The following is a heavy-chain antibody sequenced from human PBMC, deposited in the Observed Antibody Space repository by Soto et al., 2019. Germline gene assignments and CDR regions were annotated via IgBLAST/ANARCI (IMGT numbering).Heavy chain of an antibody. J-gene: IGHJ6*02. Sequence: HPGGSLRLSCEASGFISGAYTIHWVRQAQGKGLEWISTMSSDGRDKVYAYYADSVKGRFSILRDNVKTMMYLQMDRLRPDDTSIYYCAAHLGYCGGGGPCSVDVWGQGTTVTVSS. V-gene: IGHV3-30-3*01. D-gene: IGHD2-15*01. CDR1: GFISGAYT. CDR3: AAHLGYCGGGGPCSVDV. CDR2: MSSDGRDK.